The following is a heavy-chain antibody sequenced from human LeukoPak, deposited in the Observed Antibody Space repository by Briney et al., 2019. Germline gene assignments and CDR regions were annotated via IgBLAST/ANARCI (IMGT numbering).Heavy chain of an antibody. J-gene: IGHJ4*02. D-gene: IGHD3-22*01. CDR1: DGTINTYD. CDR3: AGEHRGGYRVDY. V-gene: IGHV4-59*01. Sequence: SETLSLTCTGSDGTINTYDWSWIRQPPGQGLEWIVYIYYSGSTIYNPSLKSRVTISLDTSRNQFSLKLNSATAADTAVYYCAGEHRGGYRVDYWGQGTLVTVSS. CDR2: IYYSGST.